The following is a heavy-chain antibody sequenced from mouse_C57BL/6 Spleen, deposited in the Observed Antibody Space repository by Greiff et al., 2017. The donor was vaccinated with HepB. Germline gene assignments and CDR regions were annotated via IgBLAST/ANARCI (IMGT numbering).Heavy chain of an antibody. D-gene: IGHD1-1*01. CDR3: ARRYYYGSSSWYFDV. CDR1: GYTFTSYW. Sequence: VQLQQPGAELVMPGASVKLSCKASGYTFTSYWMHWVKQRPGQGLEWIGKIDPSDSYTNYNQKFKGKSTLTVDKSSSTAYMQLSSLTSEDSAVYYCARRYYYGSSSWYFDVWGTGTTVTVSS. J-gene: IGHJ1*03. V-gene: IGHV1-69*01. CDR2: IDPSDSYT.